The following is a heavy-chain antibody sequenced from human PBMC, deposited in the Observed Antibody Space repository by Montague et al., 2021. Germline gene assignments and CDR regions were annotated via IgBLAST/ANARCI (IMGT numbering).Heavy chain of an antibody. J-gene: IGHJ4*02. CDR2: IKQDGSEK. V-gene: IGHV3-7*01. CDR3: ARDQGWGYCGGDCYVGLDY. CDR1: GFTFSNYW. D-gene: IGHD2-21*01. Sequence: SLRLSCAASGFTFSNYWMSWVRQAPGKGLEWVANIKQDGSEKYYVGSVKGRFTISRDNAKNSLYLQMNSLRAEDTAVYFCARDQGWGYCGGDCYVGLDYWGQGTLVTVSS.